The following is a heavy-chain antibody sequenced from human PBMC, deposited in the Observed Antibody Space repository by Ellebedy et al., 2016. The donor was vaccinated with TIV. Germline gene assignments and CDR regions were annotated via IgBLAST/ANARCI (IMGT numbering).Heavy chain of an antibody. Sequence: ASVKVSCXASGYTFTSYGISWVRQAPGQGLEWMGWISAYNGNTNYAQKLQGRVTMTTDTSTSTAYMELRSLRSDDTAVYYCAREPLGELRDAFDIWGQGTMVTVSS. D-gene: IGHD1-26*01. V-gene: IGHV1-18*01. CDR3: AREPLGELRDAFDI. J-gene: IGHJ3*02. CDR2: ISAYNGNT. CDR1: GYTFTSYG.